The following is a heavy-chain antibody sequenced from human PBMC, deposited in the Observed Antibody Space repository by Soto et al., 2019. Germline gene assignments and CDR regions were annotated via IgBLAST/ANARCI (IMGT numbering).Heavy chain of an antibody. J-gene: IGHJ4*02. CDR1: GGTFSSYA. CDR3: ARPLMYSSGWYSWY. V-gene: IGHV1-69*01. D-gene: IGHD6-19*01. CDR2: IIPIFGTA. Sequence: QVQLVQSGAEVKKPGSSVKVSCKASGGTFSSYAISWVRQAPGQGLEWMGGIIPIFGTANYAQKFQGRVTITADESTGTAYMELSSLRSEDTAVYYCARPLMYSSGWYSWYWGQGTLVTVSS.